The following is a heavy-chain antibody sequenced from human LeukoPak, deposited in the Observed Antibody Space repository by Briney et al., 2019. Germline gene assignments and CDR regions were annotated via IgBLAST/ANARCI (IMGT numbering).Heavy chain of an antibody. D-gene: IGHD2-15*01. Sequence: GGSLRLSCAASGFTFSSYGMHWVRQAPGKGLEWVALISFDATKKFYADSVKGRFTISRDNSENTLYLQMDSLTSEDTAVYYCAKGGPTIVVPTTGDCWGQGTLVTVSS. CDR2: ISFDATKK. J-gene: IGHJ1*01. CDR3: AKGGPTIVVPTTGDC. CDR1: GFTFSSYG. V-gene: IGHV3-30*18.